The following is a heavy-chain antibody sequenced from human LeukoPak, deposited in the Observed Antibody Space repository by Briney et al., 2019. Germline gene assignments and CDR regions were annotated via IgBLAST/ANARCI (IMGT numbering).Heavy chain of an antibody. D-gene: IGHD3-10*01. CDR2: IYSGGSI. CDR3: ARGPTYGSRSDFLES. CDR1: GFTVSSNY. J-gene: IGHJ4*02. Sequence: GGSLRLSCAASGFTVSSNYMSWVRQAPGKGLEWVSVIYSGGSIYYTDSVKGRFTISRDNSKNTLYLQMNSLRVEDTAVYYCARGPTYGSRSDFLESWGLGTLVTVSS. V-gene: IGHV3-66*01.